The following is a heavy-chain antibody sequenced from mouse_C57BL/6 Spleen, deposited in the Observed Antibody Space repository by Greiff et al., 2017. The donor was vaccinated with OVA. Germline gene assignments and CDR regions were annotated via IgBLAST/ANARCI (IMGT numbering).Heavy chain of an antibody. Sequence: QVQLQQPGAELVSPGTSVKLSCKASGYTFTSYWMHWVKQRPGQGLEWIGVIDPSDSYTNYNQQFKGKATLTVDTSSSTAYMQLSSLTSEDSAVYYCARGGLRPGYYLDYWGQGTTLTVSS. J-gene: IGHJ2*01. CDR2: IDPSDSYT. CDR3: ARGGLRPGYYLDY. CDR1: GYTFTSYW. V-gene: IGHV1-59*01. D-gene: IGHD2-12*01.